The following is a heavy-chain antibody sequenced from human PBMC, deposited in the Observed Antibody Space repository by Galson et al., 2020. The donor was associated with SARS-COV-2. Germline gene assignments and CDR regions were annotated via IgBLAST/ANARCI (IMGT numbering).Heavy chain of an antibody. CDR2: IYSSGST. Sequence: SETLSLTCTVSGGSISSSSYYWGWIRQPPGKGLEWIGSIYSSGSTYYNPSLKSRVTISVDTSKNQFSLKLSSVTAADTAVYYCARRGSGTQGAYYYYMDVWGKGTTVTVSS. V-gene: IGHV4-39*01. CDR3: ARRGSGTQGAYYYYMDV. CDR1: GGSISSSSYY. J-gene: IGHJ6*03. D-gene: IGHD3-10*01.